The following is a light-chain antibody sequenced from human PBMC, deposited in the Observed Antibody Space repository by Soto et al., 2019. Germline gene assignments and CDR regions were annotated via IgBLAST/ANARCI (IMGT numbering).Light chain of an antibody. Sequence: EIVLTQSPGTLSLSPGERATLSCRASQSVSSSYLAWYQQKPGQAPRLLIYGASSRATGIPDRFSGSGSGTDFTLTISRLEPEDFAVYYCQQYGTSLYTFGQGTKVDIX. J-gene: IGKJ2*01. CDR2: GAS. CDR3: QQYGTSLYT. CDR1: QSVSSSY. V-gene: IGKV3-20*01.